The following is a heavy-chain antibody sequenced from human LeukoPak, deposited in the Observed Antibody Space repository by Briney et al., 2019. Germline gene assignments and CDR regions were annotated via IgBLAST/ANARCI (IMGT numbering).Heavy chain of an antibody. CDR1: GYTFTSYG. CDR3: ATDRVLTMVRGVDDAFDI. J-gene: IGHJ3*02. V-gene: IGHV1-18*01. Sequence: GASVKVSCKASGYTFTSYGISWVRQAPGQGLEWMGWISAYIGNTNYAQKLQGRVTMTTGTSTSTAYMELSSLRSEDTAVYYCATDRVLTMVRGVDDAFDIWGQGTMVTVSS. D-gene: IGHD3-10*01. CDR2: ISAYIGNT.